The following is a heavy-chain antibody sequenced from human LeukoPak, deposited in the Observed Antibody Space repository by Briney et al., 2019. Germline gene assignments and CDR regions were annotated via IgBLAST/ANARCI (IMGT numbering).Heavy chain of an antibody. CDR2: ISSSSSYI. CDR3: ARDRGDGYNIDFYFDY. CDR1: GFTFSSYS. D-gene: IGHD5-24*01. Sequence: PGGSLRLSCAASGFTFSSYSMNWVRQAPGKGLEWVSSISSSSSYIYYADSVKGRFTISRDNAKNSLYLQMNSLRAEDTAVYYCARDRGDGYNIDFYFDYWAREPWSPSPQ. V-gene: IGHV3-21*01. J-gene: IGHJ4*02.